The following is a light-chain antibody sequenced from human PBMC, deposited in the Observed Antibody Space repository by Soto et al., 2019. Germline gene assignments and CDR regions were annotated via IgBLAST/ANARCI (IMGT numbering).Light chain of an antibody. CDR3: CSAAGSVV. CDR2: EGS. Sequence: QSALTQPASVSGSPGQSITISCTGTSSDVGSYNLVSWYQQHPGKAPKLMIYEGSKRPTGVSNRFSGSKSGNTASLTISGLQAEDEADYYCCSAAGSVVFGGGTQLTVL. V-gene: IGLV2-23*01. J-gene: IGLJ2*01. CDR1: SSDVGSYNL.